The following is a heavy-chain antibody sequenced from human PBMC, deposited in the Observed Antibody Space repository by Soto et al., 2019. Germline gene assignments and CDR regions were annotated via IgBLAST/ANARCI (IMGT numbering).Heavy chain of an antibody. CDR2: ISYDGSNK. CDR3: ARDWVWFGAHPIDY. V-gene: IGHV3-30*03. CDR1: GFTFSNYG. D-gene: IGHD3-10*01. J-gene: IGHJ4*02. Sequence: QVQLVESGGDVVQPGGSLRLSCAASGFTFSNYGMHWVRQAPGKGLEWVAVISYDGSNKYYADSVKGRFTISRDNSKNMLYLQMNSLTTEVTAVYYCARDWVWFGAHPIDYWGQGTLVTVSS.